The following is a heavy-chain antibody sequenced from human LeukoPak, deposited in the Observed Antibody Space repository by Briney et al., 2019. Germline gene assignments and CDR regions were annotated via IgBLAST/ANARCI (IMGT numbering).Heavy chain of an antibody. D-gene: IGHD3-22*01. CDR2: ISGGGVTT. Sequence: SGGSLRLSCVGSGFTSIAYALTWARQAPGKGLEWVSGISGGGVTTYYADSVKGRFTISRDNSKNMVYLQMNSLRAEDTALYYCVGDPPNSGYAFQVWGHGTVVTVSS. V-gene: IGHV3-23*01. J-gene: IGHJ3*01. CDR3: VGDPPNSGYAFQV. CDR1: GFTSIAYA.